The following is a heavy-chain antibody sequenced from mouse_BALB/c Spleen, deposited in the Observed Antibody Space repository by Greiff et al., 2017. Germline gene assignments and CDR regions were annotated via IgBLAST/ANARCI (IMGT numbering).Heavy chain of an antibody. J-gene: IGHJ2*01. D-gene: IGHD2-2*01. V-gene: IGHV5-17*02. CDR2: ISSGSSTI. CDR1: GFTFSSFG. Sequence: EVQLVESGGGLVQPGGSRKLSCAASGFTFSSFGMHWVRQAPEKGLEWVAYISSGSSTIYHADTVKGRFTISRDNPKNALYLQMTSLRSEDTAMYYCARGYGYYYFDYWGQGTTLTVSS. CDR3: ARGYGYYYFDY.